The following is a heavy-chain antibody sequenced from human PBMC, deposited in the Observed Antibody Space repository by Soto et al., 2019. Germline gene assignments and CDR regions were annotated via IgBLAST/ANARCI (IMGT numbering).Heavy chain of an antibody. CDR1: GFTFGSYS. CDR2: ISSSSSTI. J-gene: IGHJ4*02. V-gene: IGHV3-48*01. Sequence: EVQLVESGGGLVQPGGSLRPSCAAFGFTFGSYSMNWVRQAPGKGLEWVSYISSSSSTIYYADSVEGRFTISRDNAKNSLYLQMNSLRAEDTAVYYCAKDGGYSYGPYDYWGQGTLVTVSS. D-gene: IGHD5-18*01. CDR3: AKDGGYSYGPYDY.